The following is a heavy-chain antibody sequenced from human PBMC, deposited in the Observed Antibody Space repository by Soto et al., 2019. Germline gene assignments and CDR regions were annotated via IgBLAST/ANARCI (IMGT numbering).Heavy chain of an antibody. V-gene: IGHV5-51*01. CDR3: ARPSNNYVAY. CDR2: IYPGDSDT. Sequence: GESLKISCKGSGYTFTDYWIGWVRQLPGKGLEWMGIIYPGDSDTRYSPSFQGHVTITVDKSTSTAYLQWNTLKAWDTAMYYCARPSNNYVAYWGQGTLVTVSS. J-gene: IGHJ4*02. CDR1: GYTFTDYW.